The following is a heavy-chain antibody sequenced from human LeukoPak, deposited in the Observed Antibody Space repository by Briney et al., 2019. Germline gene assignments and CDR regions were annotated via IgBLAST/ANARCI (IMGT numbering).Heavy chain of an antibody. Sequence: GGSLRLSCAASGFTFSRHGMHWVRLAPGKGLEWVAFIAYDGSIENYADSVKGRFTISRDNSKNELWLQMNSLRAEDTAVYYCARDQPAAWIQLWSTPIDYWGQGTLVTVSS. V-gene: IGHV3-30*02. CDR1: GFTFSRHG. CDR2: IAYDGSIE. D-gene: IGHD5-18*01. J-gene: IGHJ4*02. CDR3: ARDQPAAWIQLWSTPIDY.